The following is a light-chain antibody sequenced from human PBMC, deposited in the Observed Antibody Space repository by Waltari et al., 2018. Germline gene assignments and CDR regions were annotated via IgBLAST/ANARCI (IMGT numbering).Light chain of an antibody. CDR2: DVS. V-gene: IGLV2-11*01. CDR1: SRDVGGDND. J-gene: IGLJ3*02. CDR3: CSVAGGDACV. Sequence: QSALTRHRSGAGSPGQSVTIACTGTSRDVGGDNDGAWDQQHPGKAHKLMIYDVSKRPSRVPLRFSGSKSGIRGSLTFSGLQAEDEAAYYCCSVAGGDACVFGGGPKLP.